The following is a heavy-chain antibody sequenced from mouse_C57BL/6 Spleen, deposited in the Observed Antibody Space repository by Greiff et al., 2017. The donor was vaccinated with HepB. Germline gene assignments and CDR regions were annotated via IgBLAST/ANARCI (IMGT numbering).Heavy chain of an antibody. CDR2: LDPNSGNT. CDR1: GYTFTSYW. CDR3: ARSGVATSGWFAY. Sequence: QVQLQQPGAELVKPGASVKLSCKASGYTFTSYWLHWVKQRPGRGLELIGRLDPNSGNTNYNEKFKSKATITVDKPSSTAYMHLSSLTSEDAAVYDFARSGVATSGWFAYWGQGTLVTVS. V-gene: IGHV1-72*01. D-gene: IGHD1-3*01. J-gene: IGHJ3*01.